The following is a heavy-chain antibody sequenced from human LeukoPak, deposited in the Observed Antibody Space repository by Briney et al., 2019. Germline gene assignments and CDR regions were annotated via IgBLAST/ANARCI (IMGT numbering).Heavy chain of an antibody. J-gene: IGHJ3*02. CDR3: AMSSFGRAFDI. CDR1: GFTFSSYA. V-gene: IGHV3-23*01. Sequence: GAYLRLSCAASGFTFSSYAMSWVRQAPGKGLEWVSAISGSGGSTYYADSVKGRFTISRDNSKNTLYLQMNSLRAEDTAVYYCAMSSFGRAFDIWGQGTMVTVSS. D-gene: IGHD6-13*01. CDR2: ISGSGGST.